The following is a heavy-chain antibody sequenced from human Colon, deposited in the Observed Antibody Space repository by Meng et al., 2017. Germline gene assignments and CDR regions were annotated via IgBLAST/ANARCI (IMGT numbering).Heavy chain of an antibody. CDR1: GYSFSSNW. J-gene: IGHJ4*02. V-gene: IGHV5-51*01. CDR3: ARHSRKDTTSISRTLDY. D-gene: IGHD1-1*01. Sequence: GGSLRLSCKGAGYSFSSNWIGWVRQMPGKGLEWMGIINPADSDTKYSPSFQGQVTISADKSITTAYLQWSGRRASDTAMYYCARHSRKDTTSISRTLDYWGQGTLVTVSS. CDR2: INPADSDT.